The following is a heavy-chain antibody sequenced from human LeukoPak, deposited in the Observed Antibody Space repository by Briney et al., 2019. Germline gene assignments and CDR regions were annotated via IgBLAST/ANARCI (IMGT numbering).Heavy chain of an antibody. Sequence: KPSETLSLTCTVSGGSISRYYWSWIRQPPGKGLEWVGYISYSGSTNYNPSLKSRVTISVDTSKNQFSLKLSSVTAADTAVYYCARDRLITMNDNWFDPWGQGTLVTVS. CDR2: ISYSGST. CDR3: ARDRLITMNDNWFDP. J-gene: IGHJ5*02. D-gene: IGHD3-22*01. V-gene: IGHV4-59*12. CDR1: GGSISRYY.